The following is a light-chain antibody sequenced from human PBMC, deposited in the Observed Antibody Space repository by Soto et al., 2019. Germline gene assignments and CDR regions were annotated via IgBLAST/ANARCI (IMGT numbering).Light chain of an antibody. J-gene: IGKJ3*01. V-gene: IGKV3-11*01. CDR2: DAS. CDR1: QSTSSY. Sequence: DIVFTQSPATLSLSPGERATLSCRTSQSTSSYLVWFQQKPGQAPRLLIYDASTRATGIPARFSGSGSGTDFTLTISSLEPEDFAVYYCQQRSNWPLTFGPGTKVDIK. CDR3: QQRSNWPLT.